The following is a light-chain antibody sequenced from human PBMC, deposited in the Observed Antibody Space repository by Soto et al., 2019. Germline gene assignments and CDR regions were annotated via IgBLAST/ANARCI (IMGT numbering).Light chain of an antibody. CDR2: DVS. Sequence: QSALTQPRSVSGSPGQSVTISCTGTSSDVGGYNYVSWYQQHPGKAPKLMIYDVSKRPSGVPHRFSGSKSGNTASLTISGLQAEDEADYYCCSYAGSLNWVFGGGSKLTVL. V-gene: IGLV2-11*01. J-gene: IGLJ3*02. CDR3: CSYAGSLNWV. CDR1: SSDVGGYNY.